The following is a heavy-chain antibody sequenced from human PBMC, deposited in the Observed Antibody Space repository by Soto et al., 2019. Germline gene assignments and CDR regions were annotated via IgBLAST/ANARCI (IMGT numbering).Heavy chain of an antibody. CDR3: ARHNGPLYVGYYYDMDV. J-gene: IGHJ6*02. Sequence: ASETLSLTCPVSGGSISSSSYYWGWIRQPPGKGLEWIGTISYSGNTYYNPSLKSRVTISVGTSKTQFALRLSSVTAADTAVYYCARHNGPLYVGYYYDMDVWGQGTTVTVSS. CDR1: GGSISSSSYY. D-gene: IGHD3-16*01. V-gene: IGHV4-39*01. CDR2: ISYSGNT.